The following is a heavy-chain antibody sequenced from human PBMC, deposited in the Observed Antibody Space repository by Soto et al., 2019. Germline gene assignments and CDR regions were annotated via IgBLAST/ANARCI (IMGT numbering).Heavy chain of an antibody. CDR3: ARDCSTSCYYMDV. J-gene: IGHJ6*03. D-gene: IGHD2-2*01. V-gene: IGHV4-34*01. Sequence: SETLSLTCAVYGGSFSGYYWSWIRQPPGKGLEWIGEINHSGSTNYNPSLKSRVTISVDKSKNQFSLKLSSVTAADTAVYYCARDCSTSCYYMDVWGKGTTVTVSS. CDR2: INHSGST. CDR1: GGSFSGYY.